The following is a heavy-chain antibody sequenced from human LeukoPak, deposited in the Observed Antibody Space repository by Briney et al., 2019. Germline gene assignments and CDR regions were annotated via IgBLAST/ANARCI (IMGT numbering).Heavy chain of an antibody. CDR2: ISSSSSTT. CDR3: ARVTRQLVTH. Sequence: GGSLRLSCAASGFTFSSYSMNWVRQAPGKGLEWVSYISSSSSTTHYADSAKGRFTISRDNAKNSLYLQMNSLRAEDTAVYYCARVTRQLVTHWGQGTLVTVSS. D-gene: IGHD6-13*01. CDR1: GFTFSSYS. V-gene: IGHV3-48*01. J-gene: IGHJ4*02.